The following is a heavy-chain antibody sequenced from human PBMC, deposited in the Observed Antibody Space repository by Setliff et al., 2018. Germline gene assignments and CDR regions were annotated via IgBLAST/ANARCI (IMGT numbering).Heavy chain of an antibody. CDR2: INDSGDT. D-gene: IGHD3-3*01. CDR3: ARVRVVQGYYEFDH. CDR1: GGSFSNYY. Sequence: LSLTCTVYGGSFSNYYWGWIRQSPGKGLEWIGEINDSGDTNRNPSLKSRVTVSVDTSRDQFSLSLSSVTAADTAIYYCARVRVVQGYYEFDHWGQGTLVTVSS. J-gene: IGHJ4*02. V-gene: IGHV4-34*01.